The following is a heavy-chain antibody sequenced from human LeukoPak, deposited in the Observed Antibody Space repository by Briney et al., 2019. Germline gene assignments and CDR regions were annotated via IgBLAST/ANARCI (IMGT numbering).Heavy chain of an antibody. D-gene: IGHD5-12*01. V-gene: IGHV3-23*01. CDR1: GFTFSSYA. CDR3: AKGKDIVATGHLWFDP. CDR2: ISGSGGST. J-gene: IGHJ5*02. Sequence: GGSLRLSCAASGFTFSSYAMSWVRQAPGKGLEWVSAISGSGGSTYYADSVKGRFTISRDNSKNTLYLQMNSLRAEDTAVYYCAKGKDIVATGHLWFDPWGQGTLVTVSS.